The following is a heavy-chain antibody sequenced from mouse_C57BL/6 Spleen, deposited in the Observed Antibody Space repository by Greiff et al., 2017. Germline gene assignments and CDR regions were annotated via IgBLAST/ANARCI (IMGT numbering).Heavy chain of an antibody. V-gene: IGHV1-81*01. D-gene: IGHD1-3*01. CDR3: ARGLSSGGAYYFDY. J-gene: IGHJ2*01. CDR2: FYPRSGNT. Sequence: VQLQQSGAELARPGASVKLSCKASGYTFTSYGISWVKQRPGQGLEWIGEFYPRSGNTYYNEKFKGKATLTADKSSSTAYMELRSLTSEDSAVYFCARGLSSGGAYYFDYWGQGTTLTVSS. CDR1: GYTFTSYG.